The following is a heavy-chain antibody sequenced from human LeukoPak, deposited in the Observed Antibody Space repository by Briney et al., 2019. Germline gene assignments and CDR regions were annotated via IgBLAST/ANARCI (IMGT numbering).Heavy chain of an antibody. D-gene: IGHD2-2*02. CDR2: IKQDGSEK. J-gene: IGHJ4*02. Sequence: GGSLRLSCAASGFTFSSYWMSWVRQAPGKGLEWVANIKQDGSEKYYVDSVKGRFTISRDNAKNSLYLQMNSLRAEDTAVYYCARHPPPDIVVVPAGIGNYWGQGTLVTVSS. CDR3: ARHPPPDIVVVPAGIGNY. V-gene: IGHV3-7*01. CDR1: GFTFSSYW.